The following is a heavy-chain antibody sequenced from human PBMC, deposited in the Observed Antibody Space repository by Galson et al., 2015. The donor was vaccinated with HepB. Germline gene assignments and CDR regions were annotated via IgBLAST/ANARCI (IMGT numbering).Heavy chain of an antibody. CDR2: IYYSGST. J-gene: IGHJ3*02. CDR1: GGSISSSSYY. D-gene: IGHD4-17*01. V-gene: IGHV4-39*07. CDR3: ASPATTVTTLRAFDI. Sequence: SETLSLTCTVSGGSISSSSYYWGWIRQPPGKGLEWIGSIYYSGSTYYNPSLKSRVTISVDTSKNQFSLKLSSVTAADTAVYYCASPATTVTTLRAFDIWGQGTMVTVSS.